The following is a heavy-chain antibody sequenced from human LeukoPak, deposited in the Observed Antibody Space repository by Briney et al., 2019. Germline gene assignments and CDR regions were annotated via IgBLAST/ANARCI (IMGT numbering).Heavy chain of an antibody. J-gene: IGHJ4*02. CDR3: ARDRYYYDSSGYYYFDY. D-gene: IGHD3-22*01. CDR1: GYTFTSYY. V-gene: IGHV1-46*01. CDR2: INPSGGST. Sequence: ASVKVSCKASGYTFTSYYMHWVRQAPGQGLEWMGIINPSGGSTSSAQKFQGRVTMTRDTSTSTVYMELSSLRSEDAAVYYCARDRYYYDSSGYYYFDYWGQGTLVTVSS.